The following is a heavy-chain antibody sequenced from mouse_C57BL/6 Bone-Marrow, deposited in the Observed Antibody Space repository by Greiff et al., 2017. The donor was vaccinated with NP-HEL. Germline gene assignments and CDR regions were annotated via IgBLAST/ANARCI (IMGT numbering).Heavy chain of an antibody. V-gene: IGHV1-54*01. D-gene: IGHD1-1*01. Sequence: VQLQQSGAELVRPGTSVKVSCKASGYAFTNYLIEWVKQRPGQGLEWIGVINPGSGGTNYNEKFKGKATLTADKSSSTAYMQLSSLTSEDSAVYFCARCYYGSSFYYFDYWGQGTTLTVSS. CDR2: INPGSGGT. CDR1: GYAFTNYL. J-gene: IGHJ2*01. CDR3: ARCYYGSSFYYFDY.